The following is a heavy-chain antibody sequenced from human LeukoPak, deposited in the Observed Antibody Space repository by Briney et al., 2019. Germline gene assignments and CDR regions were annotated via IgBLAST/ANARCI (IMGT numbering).Heavy chain of an antibody. CDR2: TYYRSKWYN. CDR1: GDSVSSNSAA. V-gene: IGHV6-1*01. Sequence: PSQTLSLTCAISGDSVSSNSAAWNWIRQSPSRGLEWLGRTYYRSKWYNDYAGSVKSRITINSDTSKNQFSLQLNSVTPEDTAVHYCARVRFPYPASAGLDYWGQGTLVTVSS. J-gene: IGHJ4*02. D-gene: IGHD6-13*01. CDR3: ARVRFPYPASAGLDY.